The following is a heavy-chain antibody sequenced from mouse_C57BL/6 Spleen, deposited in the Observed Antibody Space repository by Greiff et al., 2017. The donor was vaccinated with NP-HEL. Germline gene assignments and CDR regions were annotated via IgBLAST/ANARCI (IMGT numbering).Heavy chain of an antibody. J-gene: IGHJ2*01. CDR2: INPNNGGT. V-gene: IGHV1-26*01. CDR1: GYTFTDYY. Sequence: VQLRQSGPELVKPGASVKISCKASGYTFTDYYMNWVKQSHGKSLEWIGDINPNNGGTSYNQKFKGKATLTVDKSSSTAYMELRSLTSEDSAVYYCARDYDGYGDYWGQGTTLTVSS. CDR3: ARDYDGYGDY. D-gene: IGHD2-3*01.